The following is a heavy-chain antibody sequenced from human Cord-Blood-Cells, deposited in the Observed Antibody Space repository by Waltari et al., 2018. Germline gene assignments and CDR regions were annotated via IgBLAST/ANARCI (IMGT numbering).Heavy chain of an antibody. CDR3: ARVLGAAAAGTHDAFDI. D-gene: IGHD6-13*01. J-gene: IGHJ3*02. V-gene: IGHV4-38-2*02. CDR2: IYHSGTT. CDR1: GYSISSGYY. Sequence: QVQLQESGPGLVKPSETLSLTCTVSGYSISSGYYWGWIRQPPGKGLGWVGSIYHSGTTYYNPSLKCRVTISVDTSKNQVSLNLSSVTAADTAVYYCARVLGAAAAGTHDAFDIWGQGTMVTVSS.